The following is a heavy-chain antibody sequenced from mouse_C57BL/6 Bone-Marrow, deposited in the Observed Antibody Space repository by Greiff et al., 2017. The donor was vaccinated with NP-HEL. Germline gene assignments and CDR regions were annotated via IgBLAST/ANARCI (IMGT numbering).Heavy chain of an antibody. CDR2: IYPGSGNT. Sequence: QVQLQQSGAELVRPGASVKLSCKASGFTFTDYYINWVKQRPGQGLAWIARIYPGSGNTYYNEKFKGKATLTAEKSSSTAYMQLSSLTSEDSAVYFCARPVFYYGSSFDYWGQGTTLTVSS. CDR3: ARPVFYYGSSFDY. D-gene: IGHD1-1*01. CDR1: GFTFTDYY. V-gene: IGHV1-76*01. J-gene: IGHJ2*01.